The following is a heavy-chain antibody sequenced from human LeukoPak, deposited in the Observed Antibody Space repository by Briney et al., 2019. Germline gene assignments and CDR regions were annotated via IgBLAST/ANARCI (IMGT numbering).Heavy chain of an antibody. D-gene: IGHD2-2*02. Sequence: PGGSLRLSCAASGFTFSSYSMNWVRQAPGKGLEWVSYISSSSSTIYYADSVKGRFTISRDNAKNSLYLQMNSLRAEDTAVYYCANFPQDIVVVPAAITDCNWGQGTLVTVSS. J-gene: IGHJ4*02. CDR2: ISSSSSTI. V-gene: IGHV3-48*04. CDR3: ANFPQDIVVVPAAITDCN. CDR1: GFTFSSYS.